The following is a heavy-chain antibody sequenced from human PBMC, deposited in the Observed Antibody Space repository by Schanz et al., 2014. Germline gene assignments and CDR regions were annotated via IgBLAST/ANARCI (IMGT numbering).Heavy chain of an antibody. V-gene: IGHV3-21*04. Sequence: EVQLVESGGGLIQPGGSLRLSCAASGFGFSSYSMNWVRQAPGKGLEWVSFIYIGGNTYYADSVKGRFTISRDNTKNSLFLQLNSLRADDTAVYYCARNRGSGGQNWYFDLWGRGTLVTVSS. CDR3: ARNRGSGGQNWYFDL. CDR1: GFGFSSYS. J-gene: IGHJ2*01. D-gene: IGHD1-26*01. CDR2: IYIGGNT.